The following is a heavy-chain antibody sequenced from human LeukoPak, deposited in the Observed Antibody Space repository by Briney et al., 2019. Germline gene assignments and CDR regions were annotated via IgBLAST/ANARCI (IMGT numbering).Heavy chain of an antibody. CDR1: GGTFSSYA. J-gene: IGHJ5*02. CDR3: ARAVVVVPAVGPLNWFDP. D-gene: IGHD2-2*01. V-gene: IGHV1-69*01. CDR2: IIPIFGTA. Sequence: SVKVSCKASGGTFSSYAISWVRQAPGQGLEWMGGIIPIFGTANYAQKFQGRVTITADESTSTAYVELSSLRSEDTAVYYCARAVVVVPAVGPLNWFDPWGQGTLVTVPS.